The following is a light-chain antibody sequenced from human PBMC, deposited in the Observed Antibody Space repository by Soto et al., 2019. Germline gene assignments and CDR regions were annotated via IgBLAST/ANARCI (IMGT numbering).Light chain of an antibody. Sequence: EIVLTQSPATLSLSPGERATLSCRASQSVSSNLAWYQQKHGQAPRLLIYGASTRATGIPARFSGSGSGTDFTLTISSLQAEDVAVYYCQQYYSTPQTFGQGTKVDIK. CDR3: QQYYSTPQT. V-gene: IGKV3-15*01. CDR1: QSVSSN. J-gene: IGKJ1*01. CDR2: GAS.